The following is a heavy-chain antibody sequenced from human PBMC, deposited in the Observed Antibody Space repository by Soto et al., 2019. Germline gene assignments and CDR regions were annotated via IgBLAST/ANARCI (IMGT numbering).Heavy chain of an antibody. CDR2: IIPIFGTA. J-gene: IGHJ6*02. CDR1: GGTFSSYA. D-gene: IGHD1-26*01. Sequence: VSCKASGGTFSSYAISWVRQAPGQGLEWMGGIIPIFGTANYAQKFQGRVTITADESTSTAYMELSSLRSEDTAVYYCARAQELTGQMDVWGQGTTVTVSS. CDR3: ARAQELTGQMDV. V-gene: IGHV1-69*01.